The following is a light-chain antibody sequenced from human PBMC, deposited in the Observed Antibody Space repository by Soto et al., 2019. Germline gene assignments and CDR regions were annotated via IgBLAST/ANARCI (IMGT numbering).Light chain of an antibody. Sequence: QSVLTQPPSVSAAPGQKVTISCSGSSSNIGNNYVSWYQQLPGTAPKLLIYGNSNRPSGVPDRFSGSKSGTSASLAITGLQAEDEADYYCQSYDSSLSGYVFGTGTKVT. J-gene: IGLJ1*01. V-gene: IGLV1-40*01. CDR3: QSYDSSLSGYV. CDR1: SSNIGNNYV. CDR2: GNS.